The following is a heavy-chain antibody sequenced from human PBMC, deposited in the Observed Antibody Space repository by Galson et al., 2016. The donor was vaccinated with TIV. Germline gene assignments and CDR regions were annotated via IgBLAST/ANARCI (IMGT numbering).Heavy chain of an antibody. J-gene: IGHJ6*02. CDR3: ARIIVSYGMDV. D-gene: IGHD2/OR15-2a*01. CDR1: GFTFSTYW. Sequence: SLRLSCAASGFTFSTYWMNWVRQAPGKGLVWVSRISGYGTRTNYADSVKGRFTISRDKSKNTLYLAMSSLRAEDTAVYYCARIIVSYGMDVWGQGTTVTVSS. V-gene: IGHV3-74*01. CDR2: ISGYGTRT.